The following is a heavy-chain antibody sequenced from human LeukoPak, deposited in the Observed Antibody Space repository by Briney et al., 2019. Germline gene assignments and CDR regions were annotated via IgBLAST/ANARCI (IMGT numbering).Heavy chain of an antibody. Sequence: PSETLSLTCAVYGGSFSGYYWSWIRQPSGKGLEWIGEINHSGSTNYNPSLKSRVTISVDTSKNQFSLKLSSVTAADTAVYYCARGSGYSSSWYPSGPFLLPEYFQHWGQGTLVTVSS. CDR2: INHSGST. V-gene: IGHV4-34*01. D-gene: IGHD6-13*01. CDR3: ARGSGYSSSWYPSGPFLLPEYFQH. J-gene: IGHJ1*01. CDR1: GGSFSGYY.